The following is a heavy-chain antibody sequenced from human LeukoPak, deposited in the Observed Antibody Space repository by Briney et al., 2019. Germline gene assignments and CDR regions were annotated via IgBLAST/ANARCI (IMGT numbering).Heavy chain of an antibody. D-gene: IGHD2-2*01. V-gene: IGHV5-51*01. CDR2: IYPADSDT. Sequence: GESLKISCKGSGYSFASFWIGWVRQMPGKGLEWMGVIYPADSDTRYSPSFQGQVTISADKSTSIAYLQWSTLKASDTTIYYCARQSAAAQYTNWFDPWGQGTLVTVSS. J-gene: IGHJ5*02. CDR1: GYSFASFW. CDR3: ARQSAAAQYTNWFDP.